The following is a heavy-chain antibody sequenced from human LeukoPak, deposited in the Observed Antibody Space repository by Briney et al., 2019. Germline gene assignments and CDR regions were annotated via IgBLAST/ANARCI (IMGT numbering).Heavy chain of an antibody. CDR3: AKALTQIPRLATGLGY. V-gene: IGHV3-74*01. J-gene: IGHJ4*02. Sequence: GGSLRLSCAASGFTFSYYWMHWVRQAPGKGLVWVSRVNSDGSTTDYADSVKGRFTISRDNAKNTLYLQMNSLRAEDTAVYYCAKALTQIPRLATGLGYWGQGTLVTVSS. CDR1: GFTFSYYW. CDR2: VNSDGSTT. D-gene: IGHD2-21*02.